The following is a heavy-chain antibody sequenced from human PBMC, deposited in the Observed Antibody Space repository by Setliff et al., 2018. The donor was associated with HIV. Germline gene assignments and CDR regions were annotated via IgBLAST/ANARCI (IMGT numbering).Heavy chain of an antibody. CDR3: ARGDGYCSSTSCLGWFDP. CDR2: ISAYNGNT. Sequence: ASVKVSCKASGYTFTSYGISWVRQAPGQGLEWMGWISAYNGNTNYAQKLQGIVTMTTDTSTSTAYMELRSLRSDDTAVYYCARGDGYCSSTSCLGWFDPWGQGTLVTVSS. D-gene: IGHD2-2*01. J-gene: IGHJ5*02. CDR1: GYTFTSYG. V-gene: IGHV1-18*01.